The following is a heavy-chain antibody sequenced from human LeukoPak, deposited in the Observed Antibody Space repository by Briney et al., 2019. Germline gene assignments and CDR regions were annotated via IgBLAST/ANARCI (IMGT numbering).Heavy chain of an antibody. J-gene: IGHJ6*02. CDR2: IYSGGST. D-gene: IGHD3-3*01. CDR3: ARDVYDFWSGSHYGMDV. CDR1: GFTVSSNY. V-gene: IGHV3-53*01. Sequence: GGSLRLSCAASGFTVSSNYMSWVRQAPGKGLEWASVIYSGGSTYYADSVKGRFTISRDNSKNTLYLQMNSLRAEDTAVYYCARDVYDFWSGSHYGMDVWGQGTTVTVSS.